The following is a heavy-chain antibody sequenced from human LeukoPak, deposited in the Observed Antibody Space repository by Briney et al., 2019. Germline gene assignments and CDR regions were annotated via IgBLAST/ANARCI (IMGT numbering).Heavy chain of an antibody. CDR2: IKHDGSEK. D-gene: IGHD3-22*01. J-gene: IGHJ3*02. V-gene: IGHV3-7*03. Sequence: RGSLRLSCAASGFTFSSYWMSWVRQAPGKGLEWVANIKHDGSEKYYVDSVKGRFTISRDNAKNSLYLQMNSLRAEDTAVYYCASARYYYDSSGYYYSGLDAFDIWGQGTMVTVSS. CDR3: ASARYYYDSSGYYYSGLDAFDI. CDR1: GFTFSSYW.